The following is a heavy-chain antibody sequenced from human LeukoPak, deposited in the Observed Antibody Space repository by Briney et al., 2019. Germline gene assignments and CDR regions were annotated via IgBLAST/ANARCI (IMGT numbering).Heavy chain of an antibody. CDR2: INPSGCST. D-gene: IGHD3-10*01. V-gene: IGHV1-46*01. CDR3: AREPSPMVRGYSPAY. CDR1: GYTFTSYY. J-gene: IGHJ4*02. Sequence: ASVKVSCKASGYTFTSYYMHWVRQAPGQGLEWMGIINPSGCSTTYAQKFQGRVTMTRDTSTSTAHMELRSLRSEDTAVYYCAREPSPMVRGYSPAYWGQGTLVTVSS.